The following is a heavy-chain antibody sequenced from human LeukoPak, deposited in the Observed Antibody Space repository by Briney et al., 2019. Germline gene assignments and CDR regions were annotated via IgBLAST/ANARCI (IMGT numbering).Heavy chain of an antibody. CDR2: INPNSGGT. Sequence: GASVKVSCKASGYTFTGYYMHWVRQAPGQGLEWMGWINPNSGGTNYAQKFQGRVTMTRDTSISTAYMELSRLRSDDTAVYYCARSFFTYYYDSSGYIPGYWGQGTLVTVSS. CDR1: GYTFTGYY. D-gene: IGHD3-22*01. J-gene: IGHJ4*02. CDR3: ARSFFTYYYDSSGYIPGY. V-gene: IGHV1-2*02.